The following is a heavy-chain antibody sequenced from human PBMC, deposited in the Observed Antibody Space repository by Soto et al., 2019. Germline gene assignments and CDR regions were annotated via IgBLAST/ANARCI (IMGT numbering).Heavy chain of an antibody. J-gene: IGHJ4*02. CDR3: ARERYDSSGPPLY. D-gene: IGHD3-22*01. CDR1: GFTFINYG. V-gene: IGHV1-18*04. CDR2: ISADSGNT. Sequence: QVQLVQSGAEVKKPGASVKVSCKASGFTFINYGFAWVRQAPGQGLEWMGWISADSGNTNYAQKPQGRVTMTTDTSTSTAYMELRRLTSDDTAVYYCARERYDSSGPPLYWGQGTLVTVAS.